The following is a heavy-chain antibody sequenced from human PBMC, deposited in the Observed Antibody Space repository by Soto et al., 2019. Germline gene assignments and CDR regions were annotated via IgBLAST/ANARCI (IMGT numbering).Heavy chain of an antibody. CDR1: GFTFSSYA. V-gene: IGHV3-23*01. J-gene: IGHJ5*02. CDR3: AKVGGEDCSSTSCYGPDWFDP. CDR2: ISGSGGST. D-gene: IGHD2-2*01. Sequence: EVQLLESGGGLVQPGGSLRLSCAASGFTFSSYAMSWVRQAPGKGLEWVSAISGSGGSTYYADSVKGRFTISRDNSKNTLYLQMNSLRAEDTAVYYCAKVGGEDCSSTSCYGPDWFDPWGQGTLVTVSS.